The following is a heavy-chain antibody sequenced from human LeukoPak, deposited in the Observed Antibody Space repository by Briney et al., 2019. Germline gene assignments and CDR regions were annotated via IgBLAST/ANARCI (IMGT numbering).Heavy chain of an antibody. J-gene: IGHJ4*02. CDR2: ISSDSTYI. Sequence: NPGGSLSLSCADSGFSFSTYAMYWVCQAPGKGLEWVSSISSDSTYIYYADSVKGRFTISRDNAKNSLYLQMNSLRAEDTAVYYCAPNGKVTSDFGYWGQGTLVTVSS. CDR3: APNGKVTSDFGY. CDR1: GFSFSTYA. D-gene: IGHD3-10*01. V-gene: IGHV3-21*01.